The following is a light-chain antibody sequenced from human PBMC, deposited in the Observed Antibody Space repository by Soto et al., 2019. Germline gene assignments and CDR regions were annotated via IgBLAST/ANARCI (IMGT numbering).Light chain of an antibody. J-gene: IGLJ7*01. Sequence: QSVLTQPPSASGTPGQRVTISCSGSNSNIGSNPVNWYQQLPGTAPKVLIYGNDQRPSGVPDRFSGSKSGTSASLAISGLQSEDETDYYCAAWDDSLHGPVFGGGTQLTVL. CDR3: AAWDDSLHGPV. V-gene: IGLV1-44*01. CDR2: GND. CDR1: NSNIGSNP.